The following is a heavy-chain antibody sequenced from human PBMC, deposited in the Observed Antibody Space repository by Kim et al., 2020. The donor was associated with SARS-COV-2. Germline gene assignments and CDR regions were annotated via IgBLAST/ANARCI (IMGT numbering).Heavy chain of an antibody. CDR3: ARAVPGIRGAEYLQH. J-gene: IGHJ1*01. D-gene: IGHD3-10*01. V-gene: IGHV3-48*03. Sequence: DSVKGRFTISRDNAKNSLYLQMNSLRAEDTAVYYCARAVPGIRGAEYLQHWGQGTLVTVSS.